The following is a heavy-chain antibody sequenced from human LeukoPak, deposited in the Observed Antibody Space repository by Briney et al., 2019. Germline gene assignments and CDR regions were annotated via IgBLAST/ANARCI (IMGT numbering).Heavy chain of an antibody. CDR2: ISYDGSNK. CDR1: GFTFSSYA. CDR3: ANLDHFWSDYSRDV. V-gene: IGHV3-30-3*01. D-gene: IGHD3-3*01. J-gene: IGHJ6*04. Sequence: GGSLRLSYAASGFTFSSYAMHWVRQAPGKGLEWVAVISYDGSNKYYADSVKGRFTICRDNSKNTLYLKMNSLRAVDTAVYYCANLDHFWSDYSRDVWGKGPTVTVSS.